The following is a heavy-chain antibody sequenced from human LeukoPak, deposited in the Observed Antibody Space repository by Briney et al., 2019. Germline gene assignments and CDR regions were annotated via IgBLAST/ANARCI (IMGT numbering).Heavy chain of an antibody. CDR1: GFTLNSYA. V-gene: IGHV3-23*01. CDR2: ISNSGGST. CDR3: ARDSSTRWNYACHL. Sequence: PGGSLRLSCVASGFTLNSYAMSWVRQAPGKGLVWVSGISNSGGSTDYADSVKGRFTISRDNSKNTLYLQMNSLRADDTAVYYCARDSSTRWNYACHLWGQGTMVTVSS. D-gene: IGHD1-7*01. J-gene: IGHJ3*01.